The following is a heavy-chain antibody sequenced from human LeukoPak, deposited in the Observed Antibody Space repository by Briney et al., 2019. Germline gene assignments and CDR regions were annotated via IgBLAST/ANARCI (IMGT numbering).Heavy chain of an antibody. CDR3: ARDSLTGSYYRLDY. D-gene: IGHD1-26*01. CDR2: ISGYNGDT. V-gene: IGHV1-18*01. J-gene: IGHJ4*02. Sequence: ASVKVSCKASGYSLGAYGISWMRQAPGQGLEWTGWISGYNGDTKYRQKLQGRVNMTTDTSTNTAYMELRSLRSDDTAVYFCARDSLTGSYYRLDYWGQGTLVTVSS. CDR1: GYSLGAYG.